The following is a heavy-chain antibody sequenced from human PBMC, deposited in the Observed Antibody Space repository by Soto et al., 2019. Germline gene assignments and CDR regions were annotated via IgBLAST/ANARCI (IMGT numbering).Heavy chain of an antibody. CDR2: ISYDGSSK. CDR3: ARSRPYDSSGYYLVY. V-gene: IGHV3-30-3*01. CDR1: GFPFISYA. Sequence: GGSLRLSCAASGFPFISYAMHWVRQAPGKGLEWVAVISYDGSSKSYADSVKGRFIISRENSKNTLYLQMNSLRAEDTAVYYCARSRPYDSSGYYLVYWGQGTLVTVSS. D-gene: IGHD3-22*01. J-gene: IGHJ4*02.